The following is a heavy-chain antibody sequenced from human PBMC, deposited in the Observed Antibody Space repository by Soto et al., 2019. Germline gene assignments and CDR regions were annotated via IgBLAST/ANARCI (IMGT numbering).Heavy chain of an antibody. Sequence: GSLRLSCAASGXTLSNNYMSWVRQAPGKGLEWVSLIYSGGSTFYADSVKGRFTISRDNSKNTLFLQMNSLRAEDTAVYFCATYTSLDYWGQGNLLTVSA. J-gene: IGHJ4*02. CDR2: IYSGGST. D-gene: IGHD2-2*02. CDR1: GXTLSNNY. CDR3: ATYTSLDY. V-gene: IGHV3-53*01.